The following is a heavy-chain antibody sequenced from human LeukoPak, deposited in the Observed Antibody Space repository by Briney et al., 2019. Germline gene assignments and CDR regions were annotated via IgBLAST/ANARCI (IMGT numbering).Heavy chain of an antibody. CDR1: GYTFTGYY. J-gene: IGHJ6*02. V-gene: IGHV1-18*04. Sequence: ASVKVSCKASGYTFTGYYMHWVRQAPGQGLEWMGWISGYNGDTKYAQNLKGRVTMTTDTSTTTAYMELRSLTSDDTAVYYCAREVYADRYYYGMGVWGQGSTITVSS. CDR2: ISGYNGDT. CDR3: AREVYADRYYYGMGV. D-gene: IGHD3-16*01.